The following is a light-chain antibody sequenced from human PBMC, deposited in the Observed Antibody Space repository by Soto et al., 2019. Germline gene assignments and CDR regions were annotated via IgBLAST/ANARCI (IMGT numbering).Light chain of an antibody. J-gene: IGKJ1*01. V-gene: IGKV1-5*03. CDR1: QTISSW. CDR2: KAS. Sequence: IQMTQSPSTLSGSVGDRVTITLRASQTISSWLAWYQQKPGKAPKLLIYKASTLKSGVPSRFSGSGSGTEFTLTISSLQPDDFATYYCQHYNSYSEAFGQGTKVDIK. CDR3: QHYNSYSEA.